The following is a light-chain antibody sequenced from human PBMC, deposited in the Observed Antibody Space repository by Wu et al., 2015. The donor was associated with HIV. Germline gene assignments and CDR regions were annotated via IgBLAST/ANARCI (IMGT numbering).Light chain of an antibody. CDR2: AAS. CDR1: QGISSW. V-gene: IGKV1-12*01. CDR3: QQSYNTPFT. J-gene: IGKJ3*01. Sequence: DVQMTQSPSSVSASVGDRVTITCRASQGISSWLAWYQQKPGKAPKLLISAASDLQSGVPARFSGSGSGTDFTLTISSLQPEDFATYYCQQSYNTPFTFGPGTKVDIK.